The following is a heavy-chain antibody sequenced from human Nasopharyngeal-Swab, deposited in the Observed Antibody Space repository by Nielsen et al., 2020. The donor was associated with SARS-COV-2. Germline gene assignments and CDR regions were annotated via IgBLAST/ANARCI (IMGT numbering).Heavy chain of an antibody. D-gene: IGHD3-22*01. J-gene: IGHJ5*02. CDR3: TRVSSKEYYYDTSVLGH. Sequence: GGSLRLSCAASGFTFSNYAMDWVRQAPGKGLEWVSAISGSGANTYYADSLRGRVTISRDNSKNTMYLEMNSLGAEDSAVYYCTRVSSKEYYYDTSVLGHWGQGTLVTVSS. V-gene: IGHV3-23*01. CDR2: ISGSGANT. CDR1: GFTFSNYA.